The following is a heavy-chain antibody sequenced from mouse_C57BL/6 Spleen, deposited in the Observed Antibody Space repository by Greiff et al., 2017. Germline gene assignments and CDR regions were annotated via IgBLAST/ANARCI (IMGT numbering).Heavy chain of an antibody. J-gene: IGHJ2*01. V-gene: IGHV3-6*01. D-gene: IGHD2-4*01. Sequence: EVKLQESGPGLVKPSQSLSLTCSVTGYSITSGYYWNWIRQFPGNKLEWMGYISYDGSNNYNPSLKNRISITRDTSKNQFFLKLNSETTEDTATYYCARGDYDDFDYWGQGTTLTVSS. CDR1: GYSITSGYY. CDR3: ARGDYDDFDY. CDR2: ISYDGSN.